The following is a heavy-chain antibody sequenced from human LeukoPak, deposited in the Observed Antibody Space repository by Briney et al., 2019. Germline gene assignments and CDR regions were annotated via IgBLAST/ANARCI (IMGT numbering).Heavy chain of an antibody. J-gene: IGHJ5*02. V-gene: IGHV4-61*02. D-gene: IGHD3-9*01. CDR1: GGSISSGSYY. Sequence: PSETLSLTCTVSGGSISSGSYYWSWIRQPAGKGLEWIGRIYTSGSTNYNPSLKSRVTMSVDTSKNQFSLKLSSVTAADTAVYYCARDDILTGDWFDPWGQGTLVTVSS. CDR3: ARDDILTGDWFDP. CDR2: IYTSGST.